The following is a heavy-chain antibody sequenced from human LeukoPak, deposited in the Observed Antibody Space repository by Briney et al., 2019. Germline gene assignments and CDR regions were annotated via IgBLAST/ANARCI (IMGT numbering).Heavy chain of an antibody. D-gene: IGHD1-26*01. CDR3: ARARDGSYDY. V-gene: IGHV3-23*01. CDR2: ISASGDNT. J-gene: IGHJ4*02. CDR1: GFTFSDYA. Sequence: GGSLRLSCAASGFTFSDYAMTWVRQAPGKGLDWVSVISASGDNTYYADSVKGRFTISRDNAKDSLYLQMNSLRDEDTAVYYCARARDGSYDYWGQGTLVTVSS.